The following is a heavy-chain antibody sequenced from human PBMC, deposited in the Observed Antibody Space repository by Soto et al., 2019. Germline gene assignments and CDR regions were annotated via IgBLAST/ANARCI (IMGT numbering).Heavy chain of an antibody. J-gene: IGHJ4*02. CDR1: GYTFTGYY. Sequence: GASVKVSCKASGYTFTGYYMHWVRQAPGQGLEWMGWINPNSGSTNYAQKFQGRVTITTDTSTSTAYMELSSLRSEDTAVYYCARDVEEGYYDSSGYYREIDYWGQGTLVTVSS. V-gene: IGHV1-2*02. D-gene: IGHD3-22*01. CDR2: INPNSGST. CDR3: ARDVEEGYYDSSGYYREIDY.